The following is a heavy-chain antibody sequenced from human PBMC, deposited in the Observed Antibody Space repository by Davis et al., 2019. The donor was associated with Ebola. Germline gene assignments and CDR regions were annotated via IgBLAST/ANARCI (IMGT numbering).Heavy chain of an antibody. CDR2: ISSSSSYI. D-gene: IGHD3-22*01. CDR3: ARGGYYDSSGYSHAAFDI. CDR1: GFTFSSYS. V-gene: IGHV3-21*01. Sequence: GESLKISCAASGFTFSSYSMNWVRQAPGKGLEWVSSISSSSSYIYYADSVKGRFTISRDNAKNSLYLQMNSLRPEDTAVYHCARGGYYDSSGYSHAAFDIWGQGTMVTVSS. J-gene: IGHJ3*02.